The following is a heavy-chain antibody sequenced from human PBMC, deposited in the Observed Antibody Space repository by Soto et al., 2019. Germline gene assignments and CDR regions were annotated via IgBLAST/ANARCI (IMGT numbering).Heavy chain of an antibody. D-gene: IGHD3-10*01. CDR2: VSPLFRTS. Sequence: QVQLVQSGAEVKKPGSSVKVSCKTSGVSFNNNGIGWVRQAPGHGLEWMGGVSPLFRTSNYARKFQGRMWIIADSSTGTVDMELSSLTSEDTAQNYCASALYYGSGSYSPYGMDVWGQGTTVTVSS. CDR1: GVSFNNNG. J-gene: IGHJ6*02. CDR3: ASALYYGSGSYSPYGMDV. V-gene: IGHV1-69*01.